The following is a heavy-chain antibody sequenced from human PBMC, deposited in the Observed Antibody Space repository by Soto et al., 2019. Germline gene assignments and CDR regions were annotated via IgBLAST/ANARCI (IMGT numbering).Heavy chain of an antibody. Sequence: PGGSLRLSCAASGFTFSSYSMNWVRQAPGKGLEWVSSISSSSSYIYYADSVKGRFTISRDNAKNSLYLQMNSLRAEDTAVYYCARDGAADATYYYYGMDVWGQGTTVTVYS. D-gene: IGHD6-13*01. CDR1: GFTFSSYS. CDR3: ARDGAADATYYYYGMDV. CDR2: ISSSSSYI. V-gene: IGHV3-21*01. J-gene: IGHJ6*02.